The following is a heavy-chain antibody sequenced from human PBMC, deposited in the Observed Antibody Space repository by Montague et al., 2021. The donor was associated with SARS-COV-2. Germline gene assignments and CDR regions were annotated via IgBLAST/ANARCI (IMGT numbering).Heavy chain of an antibody. V-gene: IGHV4-34*01. D-gene: IGHD1-26*01. CDR1: GDSFSDYD. CDR2: IDHTGRS. J-gene: IGHJ3*02. Sequence: SETLSLTCGVSGDSFSDYDWTLIRRPPGQGLEWLGEIDHTGRSNYNPSLKRRVTLSLDTSKNHFSLKLTSVTAADTAVYFCARGLGWGATTGFDIWGQGTMVTVSS. CDR3: ARGLGWGATTGFDI.